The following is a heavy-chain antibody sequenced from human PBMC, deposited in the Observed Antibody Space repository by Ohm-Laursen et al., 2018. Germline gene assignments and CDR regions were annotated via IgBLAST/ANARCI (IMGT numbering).Heavy chain of an antibody. D-gene: IGHD4-11*01. CDR1: GSSFSSYA. CDR2: IGGDDRT. CDR3: ASRRIVTMDRGAFNV. J-gene: IGHJ3*01. V-gene: IGHV3-23*01. Sequence: SLRLSCAASGSSFSSYAVTWVRQAPGKGLEWVSAIGGDDRTHYADSVKGRFTIPKDKSKNMLYLQMNSLRAEDTAVYHCASRRIVTMDRGAFNVWGQGTMVTVSS.